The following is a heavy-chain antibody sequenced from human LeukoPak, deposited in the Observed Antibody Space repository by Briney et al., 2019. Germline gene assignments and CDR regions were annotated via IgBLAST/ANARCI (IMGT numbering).Heavy chain of an antibody. Sequence: TGGSLRLSCAASGFTVSRNYMSWIRQAPGKGLEWVSVFYIDGNTYYADSVKGRFTNSRDSSKNTMYLQMNSLRAEDTAVYYCARGDGYNFFDYWGQGTLVTVSS. V-gene: IGHV3-66*01. D-gene: IGHD5-24*01. J-gene: IGHJ4*02. CDR3: ARGDGYNFFDY. CDR2: FYIDGNT. CDR1: GFTVSRNY.